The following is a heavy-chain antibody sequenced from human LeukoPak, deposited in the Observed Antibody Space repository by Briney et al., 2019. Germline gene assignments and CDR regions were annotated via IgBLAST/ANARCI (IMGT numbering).Heavy chain of an antibody. CDR3: ARGNRFNYYGSGSYSYYYYYGMDV. J-gene: IGHJ6*02. Sequence: SETLSLTCAVYGGSFSGYYWSWIRQPPGKGLEWIGEINHSGSTNYNPSLKSRVTISVDTSKNQFSLKLSSVTAADTAVYYCARGNRFNYYGSGSYSYYYYYGMDVWGQGTTVTVSS. CDR1: GGSFSGYY. V-gene: IGHV4-34*01. CDR2: INHSGST. D-gene: IGHD3-10*01.